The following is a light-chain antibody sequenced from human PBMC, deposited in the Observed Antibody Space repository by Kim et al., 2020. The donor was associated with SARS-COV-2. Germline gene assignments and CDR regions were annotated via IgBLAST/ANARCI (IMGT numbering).Light chain of an antibody. CDR1: QPILTY. CDR2: ATS. J-gene: IGKJ4*01. CDR3: QHSYDSPLT. Sequence: DIQLTQSPSSLSASVGDRVTITCRASQPILTYLTWFHQRPNEAPHLLIYATSTLRSGVPLRFSGSGSGTDFTLTINSLQPEDFGVYYCQHSYDSPLTFGGGTKLEI. V-gene: IGKV1-39*01.